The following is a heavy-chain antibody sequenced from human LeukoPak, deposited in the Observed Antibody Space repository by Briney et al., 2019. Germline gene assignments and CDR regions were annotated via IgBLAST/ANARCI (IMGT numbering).Heavy chain of an antibody. CDR2: IIPIFGTA. V-gene: IGHV1-69*05. D-gene: IGHD3-10*01. CDR3: ARDRLRDWAYYYGSGSFNWFDP. CDR1: GGTFIIYA. J-gene: IGHJ5*02. Sequence: ASVKVSCKASGGTFIIYAISWVRQAPGQGLEWMGGIIPIFGTANYAQKFQGRVIMTTDTSTSTAYMELRSLRSDDTAVYYYARDRLRDWAYYYGSGSFNWFDPWGQGTLVTVSS.